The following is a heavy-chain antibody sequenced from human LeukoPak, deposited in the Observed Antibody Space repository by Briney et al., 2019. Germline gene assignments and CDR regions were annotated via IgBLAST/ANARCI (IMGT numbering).Heavy chain of an antibody. Sequence: GGSLRLSCAASGFTFSSYAMSWVRQAPGKGLEWVGQIVSQIDGGTTDYAAPVKGRFTISRDDSESMLYLQMNSLKIEDTAVYYCTTDEDWNYARKDVWGQGATVIVSS. J-gene: IGHJ6*02. D-gene: IGHD1-7*01. CDR1: GFTFSSYA. CDR3: TTDEDWNYARKDV. CDR2: IVSQIDGGTT. V-gene: IGHV3-15*04.